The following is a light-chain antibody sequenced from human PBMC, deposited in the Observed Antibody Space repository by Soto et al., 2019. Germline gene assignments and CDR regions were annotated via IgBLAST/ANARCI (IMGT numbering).Light chain of an antibody. CDR3: QQYDNSLYT. CDR2: AAS. CDR1: QSVSSNY. V-gene: IGKV3-20*01. Sequence: EIVLTQSPATLSLSPGERATLTCRASQSVSSNYLAWYQQKPGQPPRLLIYAASSRATGIPDRFSGSGSRTDFTLTISRLEPEDFAVYYCQQYDNSLYTFGQGTKLEIK. J-gene: IGKJ2*01.